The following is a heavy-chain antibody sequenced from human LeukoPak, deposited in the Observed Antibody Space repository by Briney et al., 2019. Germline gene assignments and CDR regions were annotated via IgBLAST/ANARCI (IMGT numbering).Heavy chain of an antibody. CDR3: ARPVGATSVWFDP. J-gene: IGHJ5*02. CDR2: IYPDDSDT. Sequence: GESLKISCKGSGYSFTRYWIAWARQMPGKGLEWMGIIYPDDSDTRYSPSFKGQVTISADKSISTAFLQWNSLKASDTAMYYCARPVGATSVWFDPWGQGTLVTVSS. D-gene: IGHD1-26*01. V-gene: IGHV5-51*01. CDR1: GYSFTRYW.